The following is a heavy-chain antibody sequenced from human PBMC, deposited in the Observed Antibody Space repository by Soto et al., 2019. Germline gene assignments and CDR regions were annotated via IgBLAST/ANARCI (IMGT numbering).Heavy chain of an antibody. CDR1: GFKVSNYA. CDR2: ISATGGGT. V-gene: IGHV3-23*01. D-gene: IGHD3-16*01. Sequence: PGGSLRLSCAASGFKVSNYAMSWVRQAPGKGLEWVSLISATGGGTYYPDSVKGRFTISRDNSHNTLYLQVHSLTAEDTAVYYCAKDRREGGNSAFYFDFWGHRAQVTVS. CDR3: AKDRREGGNSAFYFDF. J-gene: IGHJ5*01.